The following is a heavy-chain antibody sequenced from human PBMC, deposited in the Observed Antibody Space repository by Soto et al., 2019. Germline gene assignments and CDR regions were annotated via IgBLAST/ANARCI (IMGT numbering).Heavy chain of an antibody. Sequence: SETLSLTCTFSGCSISSGDYYLSWIRQPPGKGLEWTGYIYYSGSTYYNPSLKSRVTISVDTSKNQFSLKLSSVTAADTAVYYCARAKGIVVVPAAMFFDYWGQGTLVTVSS. CDR1: GCSISSGDYY. V-gene: IGHV4-30-4*01. D-gene: IGHD2-2*01. J-gene: IGHJ4*02. CDR2: IYYSGST. CDR3: ARAKGIVVVPAAMFFDY.